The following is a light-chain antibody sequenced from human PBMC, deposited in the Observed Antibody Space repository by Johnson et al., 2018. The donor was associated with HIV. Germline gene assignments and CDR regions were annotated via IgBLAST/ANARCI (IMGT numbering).Light chain of an antibody. CDR2: DNN. CDR1: ISNIGNNY. V-gene: IGLV1-51*01. CDR3: GTWASSLSAYV. Sequence: QSVLTQPPSVSAAPGQKVTISCSGSISNIGNNYVSWYQQLPGTAPKLLIYDNNKRPSGIPDRFSGSKSGSSATLGITGLQTGDEADYYSGTWASSLSAYVFGTVTKVTVL. J-gene: IGLJ1*01.